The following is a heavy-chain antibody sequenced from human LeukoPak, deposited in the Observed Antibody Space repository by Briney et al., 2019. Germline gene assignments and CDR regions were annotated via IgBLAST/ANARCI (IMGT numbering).Heavy chain of an antibody. CDR2: ISGSGGST. V-gene: IGHV3-23*01. CDR1: GFTFSSYA. CDR3: AKDPITIFGVAHDY. J-gene: IGHJ4*02. Sequence: GGSLRLSCAASGFTFSSYAMSWVRQAPGKGLEWVSAISGSGGSTYYADSVKGRFTISRDSSKNTLYLQMNSLRAEDTAVYYCAKDPITIFGVAHDYWGQGTLVTVSS. D-gene: IGHD3-3*01.